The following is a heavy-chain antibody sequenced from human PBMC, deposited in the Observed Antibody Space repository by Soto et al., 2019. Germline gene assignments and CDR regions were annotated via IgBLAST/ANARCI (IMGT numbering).Heavy chain of an antibody. CDR1: GGSISSYY. D-gene: IGHD3-10*01. Sequence: PSETLSLTCTVSGGSISSYYWSWIRQPPGKGLEWIGYIYYSGSTNYNPSLKSQVTISVDTSKNQFSLKLSSVTAADTAVYYCARQGFGPLHGLVDVWGQETTVTVSS. CDR2: IYYSGST. CDR3: ARQGFGPLHGLVDV. J-gene: IGHJ6*02. V-gene: IGHV4-59*08.